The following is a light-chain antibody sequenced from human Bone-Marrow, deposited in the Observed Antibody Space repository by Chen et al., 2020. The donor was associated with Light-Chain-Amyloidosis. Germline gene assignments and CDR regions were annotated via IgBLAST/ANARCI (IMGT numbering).Light chain of an antibody. J-gene: IGKJ1*01. V-gene: IGKV3-15*01. Sequence: EIVMRQSPATLSVSPGERATLSCRASQSVSTNLAWYKQKPGQAPRLLIYGASARPTGIPAGFSGSGSGTDFTLTISSLQSEDSAVYYCQQYYNWPRTFGQGTKVEIK. CDR1: QSVSTN. CDR3: QQYYNWPRT. CDR2: GAS.